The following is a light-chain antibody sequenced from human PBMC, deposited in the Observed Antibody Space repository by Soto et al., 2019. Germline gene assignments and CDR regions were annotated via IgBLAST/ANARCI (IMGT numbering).Light chain of an antibody. CDR2: AAS. Sequence: QMTQSPSSLFASVGDRVTITCRASQSISSHLNWYQQKVGQTPRLLIYAASTLQSEVPPRFSGSGSGTEFTLTISGLQREDFATYYCQQSHSAPLTFGGRTKIQI. CDR1: QSISSH. V-gene: IGKV1-39*01. CDR3: QQSHSAPLT. J-gene: IGKJ4*01.